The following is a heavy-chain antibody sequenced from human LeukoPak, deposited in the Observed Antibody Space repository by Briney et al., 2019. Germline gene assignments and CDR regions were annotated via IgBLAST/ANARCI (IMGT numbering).Heavy chain of an antibody. V-gene: IGHV3-20*04. CDR3: ATDLNYYDSSGYYFDY. J-gene: IGHJ4*02. CDR1: GFTFGDYA. D-gene: IGHD3-22*01. Sequence: PGGSLRLSCTASGFTFGDYAMSWVRQAPGKGLEWVSGINWNGGSTGYADSVKGRFTISRDNAKNSLYLQMNSLRAEDTALYYCATDLNYYDSSGYYFDYWGQGTLVTVSS. CDR2: INWNGGST.